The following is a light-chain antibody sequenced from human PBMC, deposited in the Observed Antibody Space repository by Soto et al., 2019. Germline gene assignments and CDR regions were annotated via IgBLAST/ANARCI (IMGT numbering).Light chain of an antibody. CDR1: QSISSW. CDR2: KAS. CDR3: QQYNRAFT. V-gene: IGKV1-5*03. Sequence: DIQMTQSPSTLSASVGDRVTITCRASQSISSWLAWYQQKPGKAPKLLIYKASSLESGVPSRFSGSGSGTEFTLTISSLQPDDFATYYCQQYNRAFTFGPGTKVDI. J-gene: IGKJ3*01.